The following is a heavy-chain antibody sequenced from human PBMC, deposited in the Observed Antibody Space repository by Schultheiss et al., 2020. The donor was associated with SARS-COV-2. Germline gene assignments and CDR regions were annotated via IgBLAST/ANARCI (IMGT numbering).Heavy chain of an antibody. Sequence: SQTLSLTCAVYGGSFSGYYWSWIRQPPGKGLEWIGEINHSGSTNYNPSLQSRVTMSVDVSKKQLSLRLSSVTTADSAVYYCARGSEGFDPWGQGTQVTVSS. CDR2: INHSGST. V-gene: IGHV4-34*01. CDR3: ARGSEGFDP. J-gene: IGHJ5*02. CDR1: GGSFSGYY.